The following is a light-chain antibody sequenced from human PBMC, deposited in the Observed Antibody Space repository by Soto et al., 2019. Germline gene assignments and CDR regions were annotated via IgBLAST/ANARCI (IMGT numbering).Light chain of an antibody. V-gene: IGKV1-39*01. J-gene: IGKJ3*01. CDR1: QSISSY. CDR2: AAS. Sequence: DIQMTQSPSSLSASVGERVTITCRASQSISSYLNWYQQKPGKAPKLLIYAASSLQSGVPSRFSGSGSGTDFTLPISSLQPEDFATYYCQQKDTFGPGTKVDIK. CDR3: QQKDT.